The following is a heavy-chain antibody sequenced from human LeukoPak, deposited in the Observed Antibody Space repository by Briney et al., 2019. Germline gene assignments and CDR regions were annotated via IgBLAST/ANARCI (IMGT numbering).Heavy chain of an antibody. J-gene: IGHJ3*02. CDR3: ARAGHSSLDI. V-gene: IGHV3-48*01. D-gene: IGHD1-26*01. Sequence: GGSLRLSCAASGFTFSSHSMNWVRQAPGKGLEWVSYISSSSGTINYADSVKGRFTISRDNAKNSLFLQMNSLRAEDTATYYCARAGHSSLDIWGQGTMVTVSS. CDR2: ISSSSGTI. CDR1: GFTFSSHS.